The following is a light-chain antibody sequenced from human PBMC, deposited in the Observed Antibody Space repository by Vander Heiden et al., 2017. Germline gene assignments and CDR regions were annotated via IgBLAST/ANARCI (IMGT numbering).Light chain of an antibody. CDR2: DAS. Sequence: EIVLTQSPATLSLSPGERATLSCRASQSVSSYLAWYQQKPGQAPRLLIYDASNRVNGIPDRFSGSGSGTDFTLTSSSREPENFAVYYWQHRSILLTFGGGTKVXIK. V-gene: IGKV3-11*01. CDR3: QHRSILLT. CDR1: QSVSSY. J-gene: IGKJ4*01.